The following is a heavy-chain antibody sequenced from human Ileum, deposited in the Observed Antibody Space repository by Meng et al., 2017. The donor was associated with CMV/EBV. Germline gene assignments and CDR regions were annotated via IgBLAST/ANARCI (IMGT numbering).Heavy chain of an antibody. Sequence: QLRRREPGPGLVKPSQTLSLPCTVFGGSIGSDDFWSWLRQPAGKGLEWIGRISTGGSTSYNPSLKSRVALSLDTSKNQFSLRLSSVTAADTAIYYCARDILIGYIRHNYFDPWGQGTLVTVSS. J-gene: IGHJ5*02. CDR3: ARDILIGYIRHNYFDP. CDR2: ISTGGST. V-gene: IGHV4-61*02. D-gene: IGHD3-9*01. CDR1: GGSIGSDDF.